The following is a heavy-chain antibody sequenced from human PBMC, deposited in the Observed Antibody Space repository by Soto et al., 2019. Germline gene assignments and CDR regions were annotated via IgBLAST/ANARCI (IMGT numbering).Heavy chain of an antibody. J-gene: IGHJ4*02. D-gene: IGHD3-22*01. CDR1: GCPCCSCA. CDR3: AKYDSSGYYPAPFDY. CDR2: ISGSGVST. Sequence: GASLRLSCSPSGCPCCSCAMSWFRQSPGKGLEWVSAISGSGVSTYYADSVKGRFTISRDNSKNTLYLQMNSLRAEDTAVYYCAKYDSSGYYPAPFDYWGQGTLVTVSS. V-gene: IGHV3-23*01.